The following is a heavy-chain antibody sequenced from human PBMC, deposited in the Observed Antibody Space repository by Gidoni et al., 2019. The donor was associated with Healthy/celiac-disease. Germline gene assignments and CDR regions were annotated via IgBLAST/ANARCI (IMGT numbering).Heavy chain of an antibody. D-gene: IGHD3-3*01. CDR2: IGISGGRT. Sequence: EVQLVESGGGLEQPGGSLRLSCAASGFTFSSFAMSCVRQDPGKGLEWVSAIGISGGRTYYAESVKGRFTISRDNSKNTLYLKMNSRRAEDTAVYYCAKGSLGVVPRVLFTWGQGTLVTVSS. CDR1: GFTFSSFA. J-gene: IGHJ5*02. V-gene: IGHV3-23*04. CDR3: AKGSLGVVPRVLFT.